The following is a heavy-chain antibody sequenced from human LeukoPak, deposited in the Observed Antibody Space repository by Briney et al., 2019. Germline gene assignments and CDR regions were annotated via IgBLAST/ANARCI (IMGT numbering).Heavy chain of an antibody. CDR1: GFNFNTYG. CDR3: ARESMSETTIDY. V-gene: IGHV3-30*02. CDR2: IRYDETNE. D-gene: IGHD1-7*01. J-gene: IGHJ4*02. Sequence: GGSLRLSCAASGFNFNTYGMYWVRQAPGKGLEWVAFIRYDETNEYYADSVKGRFTISRDNAKNSLYLQMNSLRAEDTAVYYCARESMSETTIDYWGQGTLVTVSS.